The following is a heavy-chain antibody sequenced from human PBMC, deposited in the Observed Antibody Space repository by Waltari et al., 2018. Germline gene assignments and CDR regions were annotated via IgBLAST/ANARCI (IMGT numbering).Heavy chain of an antibody. CDR3: ARAQYYDSGSYIAY. D-gene: IGHD3-10*01. V-gene: IGHV4-30-4*01. J-gene: IGHJ4*02. Sequence: QVQLQESGPGLVKPSQTLSLTCTLSGGSISSGAYFWSWIRQPPGKGLEWIGYIYYSGSTYYNPSLRSRVTISVDTSKNQFSLKLSSVAAADTAVYYCARAQYYDSGSYIAYWGQGTLVAVSS. CDR2: IYYSGST. CDR1: GGSISSGAYF.